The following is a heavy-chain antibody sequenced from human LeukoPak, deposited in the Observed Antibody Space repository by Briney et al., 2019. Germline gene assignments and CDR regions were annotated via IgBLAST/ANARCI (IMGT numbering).Heavy chain of an antibody. CDR2: MNPNSGNT. CDR1: GYTFTGYY. CDR3: ARGSSGWSALTVDY. D-gene: IGHD6-19*01. Sequence: ASVKVSCKASGYTFTGYYMHWVRQATGQGLEWMGWMNPNSGNTGYAQKFQGRVTMTRNTSISTAYMELSSLRSEDTAVYYCARGSSGWSALTVDYWGQGTLVTVSS. V-gene: IGHV1-8*02. J-gene: IGHJ4*02.